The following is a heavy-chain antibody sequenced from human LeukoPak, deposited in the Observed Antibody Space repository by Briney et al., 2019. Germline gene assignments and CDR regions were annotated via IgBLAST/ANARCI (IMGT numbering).Heavy chain of an antibody. Sequence: PGGSLRLSCAASGFTFSSYAMSWVRQAPGKGLEWVSAISGSGGSTYYADSVKGRFTISRDNSKNTVYLKMNSLRAEDTAVYYCAKVGWDQYYFDYWGQGTLVTVSS. CDR1: GFTFSSYA. V-gene: IGHV3-23*01. CDR2: ISGSGGST. J-gene: IGHJ4*02. CDR3: AKVGWDQYYFDY. D-gene: IGHD6-19*01.